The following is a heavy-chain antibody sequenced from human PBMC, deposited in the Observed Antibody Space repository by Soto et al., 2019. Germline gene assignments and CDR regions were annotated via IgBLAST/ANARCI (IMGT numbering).Heavy chain of an antibody. J-gene: IGHJ6*02. D-gene: IGHD3-16*01. V-gene: IGHV3-30-3*01. CDR3: ARPFGSAYPPQSTMDV. CDR2: ISYEGSNK. CDR1: GFTFSSYA. Sequence: GGSLRLSCAASGFTFSSYAMHWVRQAPGKGLEWVAVISYEGSNKYYADSVKGRFTISRDNSKNTLYLQMNSLRAEGTAVYYCARPFGSAYPPQSTMDVWGQGTTVTVSS.